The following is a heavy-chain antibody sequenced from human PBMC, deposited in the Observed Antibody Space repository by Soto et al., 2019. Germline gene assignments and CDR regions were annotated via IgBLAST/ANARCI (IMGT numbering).Heavy chain of an antibody. CDR2: IYYSGST. CDR3: ARHDWNGVDY. CDR1: GGSISRNSYY. D-gene: IGHD1-1*01. V-gene: IGHV4-39*01. J-gene: IGHJ4*02. Sequence: QMQLQESGPGLVKPSETLSLTCTVSGGSISRNSYYWGWIRQPPGKGLEWIGSIYYSGSTYYNPSSKSRVTIPVDTSKNQFSLKLSSVTAADPAVYYCARHDWNGVDYWGQGTLVTVSS.